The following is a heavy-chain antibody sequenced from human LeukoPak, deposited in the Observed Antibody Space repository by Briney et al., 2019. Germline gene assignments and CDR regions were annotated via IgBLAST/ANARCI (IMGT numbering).Heavy chain of an antibody. CDR2: IYHSGST. CDR3: ARIVVKLLGYYYYMDV. V-gene: IGHV4-38-2*02. Sequence: RPSETLSLTCTVSGYSISSGYYWGWIRQPPGKGLEWIGSIYHSGSTYYNPSLKSRVTISVDTSKNQFSLKLSSVTAADTAVYYCARIVVKLLGYYYYMDVWGKGTTVTVSS. J-gene: IGHJ6*03. CDR1: GYSISSGYY. D-gene: IGHD3-22*01.